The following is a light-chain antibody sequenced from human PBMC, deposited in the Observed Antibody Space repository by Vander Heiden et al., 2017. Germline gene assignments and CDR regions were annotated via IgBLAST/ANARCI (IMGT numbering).Light chain of an antibody. V-gene: IGKV1-39*01. CDR3: QHSYSAPYT. J-gene: IGKJ2*01. CDR1: QSSTSY. Sequence: DIQMTKSPSSLSASVGDRVTITCRASQSSTSYLNWYQQKPGEAPKLLIYAASTLESGVPSRFSGSGSGTDFTLTISSLQPEDFATYYCQHSYSAPYTFGQGTKLEIK. CDR2: AAS.